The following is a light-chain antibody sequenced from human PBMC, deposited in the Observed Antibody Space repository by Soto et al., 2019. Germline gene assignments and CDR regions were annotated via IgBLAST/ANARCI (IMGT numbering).Light chain of an antibody. CDR3: CSFAGSYTFDVV. Sequence: QSALTQPRSVSGSPGQSVTISCTGTSSDVGGYNYVSWYQQHPGKAPKLMIYDVSKRSSGVPDRFSGSKSGNTASLTISGLQAEDEADYYCCSFAGSYTFDVVFGGGTKLTVL. V-gene: IGLV2-11*01. CDR2: DVS. J-gene: IGLJ2*01. CDR1: SSDVGGYNY.